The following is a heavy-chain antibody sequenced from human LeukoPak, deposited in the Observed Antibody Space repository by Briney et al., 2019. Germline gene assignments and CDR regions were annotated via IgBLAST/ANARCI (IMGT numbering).Heavy chain of an antibody. Sequence: GESLKISCTGSGYRFTSYWIGWVRQMPGKGLEWMGIIYPDDSDTRYNPSFQGQVTISADKSISTAYLQWSSLKASDTAMYYCAREGVCSSTSCSDGGFDYWGQGTLVTVSS. V-gene: IGHV5-51*01. J-gene: IGHJ4*02. CDR2: IYPDDSDT. CDR1: GYRFTSYW. D-gene: IGHD2-2*01. CDR3: AREGVCSSTSCSDGGFDY.